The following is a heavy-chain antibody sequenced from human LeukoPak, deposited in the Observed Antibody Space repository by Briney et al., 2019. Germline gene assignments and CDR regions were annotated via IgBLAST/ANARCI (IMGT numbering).Heavy chain of an antibody. Sequence: PGGSLRLSCAASGFTFSSYSMHWVRQAPGKGLEYVSAISGNGGSTYYANSVKGRFTISRDNSKNTLFLQMNSLRAEDTAVYYCAARLSDRGYYGMDVWGQGTTVTVSS. D-gene: IGHD1-14*01. V-gene: IGHV3-64*01. CDR2: ISGNGGST. CDR3: AARLSDRGYYGMDV. J-gene: IGHJ6*02. CDR1: GFTFSSYS.